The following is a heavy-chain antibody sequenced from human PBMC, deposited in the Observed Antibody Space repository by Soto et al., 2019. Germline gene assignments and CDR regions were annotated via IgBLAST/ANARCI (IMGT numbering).Heavy chain of an antibody. V-gene: IGHV3-74*01. J-gene: IGHJ6*03. CDR1: GFTFSSYW. D-gene: IGHD1-7*01. CDR3: ARSPLTGTTLYYYYLDV. CDR2: INTDGSST. Sequence: AGGSLRLSCTASGFTFSSYWMHWVRQTPGKGLVWVSRINTDGSSTNYADSVKGRFTISRDNAENTLYLHMNTLRGEDTAVYYCARSPLTGTTLYYYYLDVWGKGTTVTVSS.